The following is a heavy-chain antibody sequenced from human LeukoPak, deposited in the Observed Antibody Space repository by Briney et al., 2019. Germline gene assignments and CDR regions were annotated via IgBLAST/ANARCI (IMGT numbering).Heavy chain of an antibody. Sequence: PGGSLRLSCAASGFTFSSYAMHWVRQAPGKGLEWVAVISYDGSNKYYADSVKGRFTISRDNSKNTLYLQMNSLRAGDTAVYYCASTSGVDLMVRGVIITTPFDYWGQGTLVTVSS. CDR2: ISYDGSNK. D-gene: IGHD3-10*01. V-gene: IGHV3-30*04. CDR1: GFTFSSYA. J-gene: IGHJ4*02. CDR3: ASTSGVDLMVRGVIITTPFDY.